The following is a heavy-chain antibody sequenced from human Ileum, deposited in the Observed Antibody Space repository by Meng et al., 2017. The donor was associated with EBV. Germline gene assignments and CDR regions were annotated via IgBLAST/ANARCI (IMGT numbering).Heavy chain of an antibody. J-gene: IGHJ4*02. D-gene: IGHD1-26*01. V-gene: IGHV1-18*01. Sequence: QAQLVQCGGEVKKPGAPVKVSCKASGYTFTNYGITWVRQAPGQGLEWMGWISAYNGNTNYAQTLQGRVTMTTDTSTSTAYMELGSLRSDDTAVYYCARVEVGITSGDYWGQGTLVTVSS. CDR3: ARVEVGITSGDY. CDR1: GYTFTNYG. CDR2: ISAYNGNT.